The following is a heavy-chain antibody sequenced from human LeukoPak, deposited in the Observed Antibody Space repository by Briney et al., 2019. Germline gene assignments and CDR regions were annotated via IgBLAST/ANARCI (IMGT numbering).Heavy chain of an antibody. CDR2: IYTSGNT. J-gene: IGHJ4*02. CDR1: GGSISSGSYY. D-gene: IGHD1-26*01. Sequence: SQTLSLTCTVSGGSISSGSYYWSWIRQPAGKGLEWIGRIYTSGNTNYNPSLKSRVTISVDTSKNQFSLKLSSVTAADTAVYYCAREFELVGYCFDYWGQGTLVTVSS. V-gene: IGHV4-61*02. CDR3: AREFELVGYCFDY.